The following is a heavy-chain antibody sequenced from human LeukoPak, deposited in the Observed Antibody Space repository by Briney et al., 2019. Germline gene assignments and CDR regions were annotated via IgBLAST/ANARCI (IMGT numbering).Heavy chain of an antibody. V-gene: IGHV3-30*18. CDR2: ISYDGSNK. D-gene: IGHD5-12*01. Sequence: GGSLRLPCAASGFTFSSYGMHWVRQAPGKGLEWVAVISYDGSNKYYADSVKGRFTISRDNSKNTLYLQMNSLRAEDTAVYYCANSLVASDAFDIWGQGTMVTVSS. CDR1: GFTFSSYG. J-gene: IGHJ3*02. CDR3: ANSLVASDAFDI.